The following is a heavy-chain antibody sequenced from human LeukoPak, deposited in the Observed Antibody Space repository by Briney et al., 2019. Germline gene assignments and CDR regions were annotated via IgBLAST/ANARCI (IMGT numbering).Heavy chain of an antibody. Sequence: GGSLRLSCAASGFTFRSYWMHWARQAPGKGLVWVSRINTAGNSISYADSVKGRFTISRDNAKNTLYLQINSLRVEDTAVYYCARGAVAGTYFDYWGQGTLVTVSS. J-gene: IGHJ4*02. CDR1: GFTFRSYW. V-gene: IGHV3-74*01. D-gene: IGHD6-19*01. CDR3: ARGAVAGTYFDY. CDR2: INTAGNSI.